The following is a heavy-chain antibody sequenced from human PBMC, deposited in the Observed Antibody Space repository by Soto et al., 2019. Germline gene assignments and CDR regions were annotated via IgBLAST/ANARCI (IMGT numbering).Heavy chain of an antibody. CDR2: ISSSISTM. CDR1: GFTFSSYS. Sequence: EVQLVESGGGLVQPGGSLRLSCAASGFTFSSYSMNWVRQAPGKGLEWLSYISSSISTMHYADSVNGRFTISRDNAKNSLYLQINSLRDEDTAVYYCGREVRDTAVADFDYWGQGTLVTVSS. V-gene: IGHV3-48*02. CDR3: GREVRDTAVADFDY. D-gene: IGHD5-18*01. J-gene: IGHJ4*02.